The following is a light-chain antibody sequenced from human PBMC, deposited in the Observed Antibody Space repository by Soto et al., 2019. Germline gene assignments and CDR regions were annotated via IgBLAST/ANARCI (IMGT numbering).Light chain of an antibody. CDR2: EVS. J-gene: IGLJ3*02. CDR1: SNNVGSYNF. Sequence: QSALTQPAPVSGSRGQSITISCTGTSNNVGSYNFVSWYRQYPGKAPELIIYEVSQRPSTFFNRFSGSKSGNTASLTISGLQSDDEADYYCCSYAGNNALVFGGGTQLTVL. V-gene: IGLV2-23*02. CDR3: CSYAGNNALV.